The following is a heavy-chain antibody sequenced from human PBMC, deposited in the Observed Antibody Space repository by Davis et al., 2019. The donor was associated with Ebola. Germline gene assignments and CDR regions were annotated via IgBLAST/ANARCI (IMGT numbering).Heavy chain of an antibody. V-gene: IGHV3-53*01. D-gene: IGHD2-15*01. CDR1: GFTVSSNY. Sequence: GESLKISCAASGFTVSSNYMSWVRQAPGKGLEWVSVIYSGGSTYYADSVKGRFTISRHNSKNTLYLQMNSLRAEDTAVYYCARVGGVYCSGGSCYPRNFDYWGQGTLVTVSS. CDR3: ARVGGVYCSGGSCYPRNFDY. J-gene: IGHJ4*02. CDR2: IYSGGST.